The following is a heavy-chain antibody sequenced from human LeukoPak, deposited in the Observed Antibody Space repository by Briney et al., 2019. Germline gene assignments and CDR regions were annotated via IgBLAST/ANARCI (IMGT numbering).Heavy chain of an antibody. CDR3: AIRPNYYGGLDY. J-gene: IGHJ4*02. D-gene: IGHD3-10*01. CDR2: IYYSGST. V-gene: IGHV4-61*01. Sequence: PSETLSLTCTVSGGSVSSGSYFWSWIRQPPGKGLEWIGYIYYSGSTNYNPSLKSRVTISVDTSKNQFSLKLSSVTAADTAVYYCAIRPNYYGGLDYWGQGTLVTVSS. CDR1: GGSVSSGSYF.